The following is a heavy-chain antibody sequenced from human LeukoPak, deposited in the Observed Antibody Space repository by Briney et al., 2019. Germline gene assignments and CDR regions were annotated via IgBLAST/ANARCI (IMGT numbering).Heavy chain of an antibody. CDR3: AREGGFYCSSTSCYGLDY. CDR1: GGSISSGDYY. D-gene: IGHD2-2*01. CDR2: IYYSGST. V-gene: IGHV4-30-4*08. Sequence: SETLSLTCTVAGGSISSGDYYWSWIRQPPGKGLEWIGYIYYSGSTYYNSSLQSRVTISVDTSKNQFSLKLSSVTAADTAVYYCAREGGFYCSSTSCYGLDYWGQGTLVTVSS. J-gene: IGHJ4*02.